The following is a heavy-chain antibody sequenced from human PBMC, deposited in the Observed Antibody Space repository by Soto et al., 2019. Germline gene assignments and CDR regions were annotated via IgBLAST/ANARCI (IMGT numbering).Heavy chain of an antibody. CDR3: ARDLGYCSSTSCRQKRYYYGMDV. D-gene: IGHD2-2*01. CDR2: ISAYNGNT. J-gene: IGHJ6*02. CDR1: GYTFTSYG. Sequence: ASVKVSCKASGYTFTSYGISWVRQAPGQGLEWMGWISAYNGNTNYAQKLQGRVTMTTDTSTSTAYMELRSLRSDDTAVYYCARDLGYCSSTSCRQKRYYYGMDVWGQGTTVTVS. V-gene: IGHV1-18*04.